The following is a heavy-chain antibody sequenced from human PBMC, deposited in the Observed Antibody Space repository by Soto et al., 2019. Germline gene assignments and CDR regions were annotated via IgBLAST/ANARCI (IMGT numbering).Heavy chain of an antibody. CDR3: ARDGVITFGGVIVLDY. CDR2: IKQDGSDK. CDR1: GFTFGDYW. D-gene: IGHD3-16*02. Sequence: EVQLVESGGGLVQPGGSLRLSCAASGFTFGDYWMSWVRQAPGKGLEWVANIKQDGSDKYYVDSVNGRFTISRDNAKNSLHLQMNSLRAEDTAVYYCARDGVITFGGVIVLDYWGQGTLVTVSS. J-gene: IGHJ4*02. V-gene: IGHV3-7*01.